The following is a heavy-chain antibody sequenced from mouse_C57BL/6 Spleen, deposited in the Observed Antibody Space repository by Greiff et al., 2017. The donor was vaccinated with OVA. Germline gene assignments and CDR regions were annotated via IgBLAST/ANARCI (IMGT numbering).Heavy chain of an antibody. J-gene: IGHJ4*01. CDR3: ARSGDYDYDYYAMDY. Sequence: VQLQQPGAELVKPGASVKMSCKASGYTFTSYWITWVKQRPGQGLEWIGDIYPGSGSTNYNEKFKSKATLTVDTSSSTAYMQLSSLTSEDSAVYYCARSGDYDYDYYAMDYWGQGTSVTVSS. V-gene: IGHV1-55*01. D-gene: IGHD2-4*01. CDR2: IYPGSGST. CDR1: GYTFTSYW.